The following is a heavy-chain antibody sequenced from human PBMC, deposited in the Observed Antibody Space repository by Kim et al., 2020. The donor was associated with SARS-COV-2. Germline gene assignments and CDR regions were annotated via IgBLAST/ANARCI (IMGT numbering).Heavy chain of an antibody. J-gene: IGHJ4*02. CDR3: ASDDSSSWYNTFDC. D-gene: IGHD6-13*01. V-gene: IGHV4-39*01. Sequence: TPSLKSRVTISVDASKNQFSLKLSSVTAADTGVYYCASDDSSSWYNTFDCWGQGTPVTVSS.